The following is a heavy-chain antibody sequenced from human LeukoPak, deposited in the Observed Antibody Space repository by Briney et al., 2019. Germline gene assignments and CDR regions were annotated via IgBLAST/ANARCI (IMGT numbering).Heavy chain of an antibody. V-gene: IGHV1-8*02. CDR3: ARVEYISGYSHVY. J-gene: IGHJ4*02. CDR1: GYTFTSYG. CDR2: MNPNSGNT. D-gene: IGHD3-22*01. Sequence: EASVKVSCRASGYTFTSYGISWVQQAPGQGLEWMGWMNPNSGNTGYAQKFQGRVTMTRNIFISTAHMELSSLRSEDTAVYYCARVEYISGYSHVYWGQGTLVTVSS.